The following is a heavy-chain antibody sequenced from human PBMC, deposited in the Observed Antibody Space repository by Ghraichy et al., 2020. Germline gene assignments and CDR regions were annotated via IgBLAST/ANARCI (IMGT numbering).Heavy chain of an antibody. D-gene: IGHD4-23*01. J-gene: IGHJ6*02. Sequence: GESLNISCVGSGFSFSGYSMNCVRQSPGKGLEWVSYITSSSRTISYADSVKGRFTISRDNAQNSLFLQMNSLRDDDTAVYYCARGSTVVRFFYYDGMDVWGQGTTVTVSS. V-gene: IGHV3-48*02. CDR2: ITSSSRTI. CDR1: GFSFSGYS. CDR3: ARGSTVVRFFYYDGMDV.